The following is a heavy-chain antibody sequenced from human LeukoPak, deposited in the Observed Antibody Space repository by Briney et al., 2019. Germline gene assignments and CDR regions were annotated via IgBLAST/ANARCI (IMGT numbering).Heavy chain of an antibody. CDR1: GYTFTGYY. J-gene: IGHJ6*02. V-gene: IGHV1-2*02. CDR3: ATNKDIVVVPAASYYYYGMDV. D-gene: IGHD2-2*01. Sequence: GASVTVSCKASGYTFTGYYMHWVRQAPGQGLEWMGWINPNSGGTNYAQKFQGRVTMTRDTSISTAYMELSRLRSDDTAVYYCATNKDIVVVPAASYYYYGMDVWGQGTTVTVSS. CDR2: INPNSGGT.